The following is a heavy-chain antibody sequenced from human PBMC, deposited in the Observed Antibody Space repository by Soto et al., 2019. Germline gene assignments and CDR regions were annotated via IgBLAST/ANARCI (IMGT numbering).Heavy chain of an antibody. D-gene: IGHD3-9*01. CDR1: GFIFSSHN. Sequence: DVQLVESGGGLVKPGGYLRLSCAASGFIFSSHNMNWVRQAPGKGLEWVSSITGSRSYIFYADSVKGRFTISRDNAKNTVYLQMNSLRAEDTGRDYYARLVARETGYGMDVWGQGTKVTVSS. J-gene: IGHJ6*02. V-gene: IGHV3-21*06. CDR2: ITGSRSYI. CDR3: ARLVARETGYGMDV.